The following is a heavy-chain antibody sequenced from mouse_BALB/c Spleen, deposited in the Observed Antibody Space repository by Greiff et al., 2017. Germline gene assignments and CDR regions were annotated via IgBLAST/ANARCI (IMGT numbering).Heavy chain of an antibody. CDR1: GFSLTDYG. CDR3: ARHLYDGGAY. Sequence: VKLKESGPGLVEPSQSLSITCTVSGFSLTDYGVSWIRQSPGKGLEWLGVIWGGGSTYYNSAIKSRLSISKDNSKSHVFLRMNSLQTDDTAMYCYARHLYDGGAYWGQGTLVTVSA. D-gene: IGHD2-3*01. J-gene: IGHJ3*01. V-gene: IGHV2-6-5*01. CDR2: IWGGGST.